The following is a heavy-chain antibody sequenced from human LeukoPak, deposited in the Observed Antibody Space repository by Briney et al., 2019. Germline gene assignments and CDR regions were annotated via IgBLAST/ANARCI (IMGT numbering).Heavy chain of an antibody. V-gene: IGHV5-51*01. D-gene: IGHD2-2*01. Sequence: GESLQISSKASGYIFTSYWIGWGRQLPRKGLEWMGIIYTGDSATRYSPSFQGQVTISADKSISTAYLQRSSLKASDTAMYYCAKHVRTSYAPCYYYYMDVWGKGTTVTVSS. J-gene: IGHJ6*03. CDR1: GYIFTSYW. CDR3: AKHVRTSYAPCYYYYMDV. CDR2: IYTGDSAT.